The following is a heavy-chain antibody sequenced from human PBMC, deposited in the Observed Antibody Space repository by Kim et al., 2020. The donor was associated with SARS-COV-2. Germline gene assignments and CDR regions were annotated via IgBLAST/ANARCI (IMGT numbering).Heavy chain of an antibody. V-gene: IGHV4-39*01. CDR1: GGSISSSSYY. Sequence: SETLSLTCTVSGGSISSSSYYWGWIRQPPGKGLEWIGSIYYSGSTYYNPTLKSRVTISVDTSKNQFSLKLSSVTAADMAVYYCARHIRGGIAVVGGYYF. CDR2: IYYSGST. CDR3: ARHIRGGIAVVGGYYF. D-gene: IGHD6-19*01. J-gene: IGHJ4*01.